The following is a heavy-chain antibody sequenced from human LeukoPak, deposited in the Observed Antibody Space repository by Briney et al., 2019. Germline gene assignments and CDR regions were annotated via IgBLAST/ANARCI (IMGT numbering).Heavy chain of an antibody. Sequence: GRSLRLSCAASGFTFDDYAMHWVRQAPGKGLEWVSGISWNSGSIGYADSVKGRFTISRDNAKNSLYLRMNSLRAEDTALYYCAKVEWELLSGAFDIWGQGTMVTVSS. CDR3: AKVEWELLSGAFDI. J-gene: IGHJ3*02. CDR1: GFTFDDYA. CDR2: ISWNSGSI. D-gene: IGHD1-26*01. V-gene: IGHV3-9*01.